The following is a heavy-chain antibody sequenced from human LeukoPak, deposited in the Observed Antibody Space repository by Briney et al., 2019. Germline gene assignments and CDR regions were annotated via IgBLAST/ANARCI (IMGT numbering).Heavy chain of an antibody. CDR3: ARSYCSSTSCSSSSYYYYYMDV. CDR1: GGSISSYY. J-gene: IGHJ6*03. V-gene: IGHV4-4*07. Sequence: SETLSLTCTVSGGSISSYYWSWIRQPAGKGLEWIGRIYTSGSTNYNPSLKSRVTMSVDTSKNQFSLKLSSVTAADTAVYYCARSYCSSTSCSSSSYYYYYMDVWGKGTTVTVSS. CDR2: IYTSGST. D-gene: IGHD2-2*01.